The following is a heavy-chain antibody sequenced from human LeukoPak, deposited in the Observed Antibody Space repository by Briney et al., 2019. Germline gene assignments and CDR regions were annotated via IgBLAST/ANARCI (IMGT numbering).Heavy chain of an antibody. Sequence: ASVKVSCKASGYTLTTYVLNWVRQAPGQGFEWMGFINTYTRNPTYAQGFTGRFVFSLDTSVSTAYLQISNLKAEDTAVYYCARQVGTASSHDFGHWGHGTLVTVSS. CDR3: ARQVGTASSHDFGH. CDR1: GYTLTTYV. D-gene: IGHD2-21*02. J-gene: IGHJ4*01. CDR2: INTYTRNP. V-gene: IGHV7-4-1*02.